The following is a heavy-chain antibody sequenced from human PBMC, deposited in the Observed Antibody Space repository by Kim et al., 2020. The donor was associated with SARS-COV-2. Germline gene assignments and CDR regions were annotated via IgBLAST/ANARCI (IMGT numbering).Heavy chain of an antibody. V-gene: IGHV1-69*04. CDR2: IIPIFGIA. D-gene: IGHD3-3*01. J-gene: IGHJ6*03. CDR1: GGTFSSYA. CDR3: ANRDYDFWSGYSTFLYYYYYYMDV. Sequence: SVKVSCKASGGTFSSYAISWVRQAPGQGLEWMGRIIPIFGIANYAQKFQGRVTITADKSTSTAYMELSSLRSEDTAVYYCANRDYDFWSGYSTFLYYYYYYMDVWGKGTTVTVSS.